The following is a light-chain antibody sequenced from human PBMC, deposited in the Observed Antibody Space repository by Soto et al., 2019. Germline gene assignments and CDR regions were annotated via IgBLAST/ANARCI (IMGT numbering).Light chain of an antibody. CDR2: AAS. CDR1: QSISSY. Sequence: DIQMTQSPSSLSASVGDRVTITCRASQSISSYLNWYQQKPGKAPKLLIYAASSLQSGVPSRFSGSASGTDFTLTISSLQPEDFATYYCQQSYSTLLLTFGGGTKVEIK. CDR3: QQSYSTLLLT. V-gene: IGKV1-39*01. J-gene: IGKJ4*01.